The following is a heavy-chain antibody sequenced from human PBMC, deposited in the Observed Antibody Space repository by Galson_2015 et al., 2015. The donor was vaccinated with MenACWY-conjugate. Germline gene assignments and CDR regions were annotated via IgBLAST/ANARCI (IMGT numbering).Heavy chain of an antibody. V-gene: IGHV4-39*01. D-gene: IGHD4-23*01. CDR2: ISYSGST. CDR1: GGSISSSSYF. J-gene: IGHJ3*02. Sequence: LSLTCTVSGGSISSSSYFWGWIRQPPGKGLEWIGTISYSGSTHYNPSLNNRVTVSADTSKNQFSLNVNSVTSADTALYYCARRSARLTLGAFDIWGQGTMVTVSS. CDR3: ARRSARLTLGAFDI.